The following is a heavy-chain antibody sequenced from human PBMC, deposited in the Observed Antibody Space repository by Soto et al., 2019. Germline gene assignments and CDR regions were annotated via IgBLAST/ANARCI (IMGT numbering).Heavy chain of an antibody. CDR2: IYYSGST. V-gene: IGHV4-59*08. D-gene: IGHD2-15*01. CDR3: ARRYGGTFDY. J-gene: IGHJ4*02. Sequence: PSETLSLTCTVSVGSISSYYWSWIRQPPGKGPEWIGYIYYSGSTNYNPSLKSRVTISVDTSKNQFSLKLSSVTAADTAVYYCARRYGGTFDYWGQGTLVTVSS. CDR1: VGSISSYY.